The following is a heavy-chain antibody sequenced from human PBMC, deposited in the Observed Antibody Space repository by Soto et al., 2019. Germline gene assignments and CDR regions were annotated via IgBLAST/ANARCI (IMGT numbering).Heavy chain of an antibody. D-gene: IGHD3-3*01. V-gene: IGHV4-30-4*01. CDR2: IYNSGIT. CDR1: GCSIRSGDYS. Sequence: SETLSLTCTVSGCSIRSGDYSWSWVRQSPGKSLEWIGHIYNSGITYYNPSLKSRVVISIDTSRNQFSLRLNSLTAADRAVYFCARGVTVFGLVSRFWFDPWGQGTVVTVSS. J-gene: IGHJ5*02. CDR3: ARGVTVFGLVSRFWFDP.